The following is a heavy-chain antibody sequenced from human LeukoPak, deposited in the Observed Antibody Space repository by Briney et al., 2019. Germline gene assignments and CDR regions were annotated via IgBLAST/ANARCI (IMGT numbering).Heavy chain of an antibody. V-gene: IGHV3-48*04. CDR2: ISSSSTI. CDR1: GFTFSSYS. J-gene: IGHJ4*02. CDR3: ARDPHEDYGDYEYFDY. D-gene: IGHD4-17*01. Sequence: PGGSLRLSCAASGFTFSSYSMNWVRQAPGKGLEWVSYISSSSTIYYADSVKGRFTISRDNAKNSLYLQMNSLRAEDTAVYYCARDPHEDYGDYEYFDYWGQGTLVTVSS.